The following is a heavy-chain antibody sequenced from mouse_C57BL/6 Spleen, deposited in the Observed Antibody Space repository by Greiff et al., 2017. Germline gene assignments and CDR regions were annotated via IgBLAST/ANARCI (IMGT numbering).Heavy chain of an antibody. J-gene: IGHJ4*01. CDR2: IYPGSGST. CDR1: GYTFTSYW. CDR3: ARCLYYYGRTYAMDY. V-gene: IGHV1-55*01. Sequence: QVQLQQPGAELVKPGASVKMSCKASGYTFTSYWITWVKQRPGQGLEWIGDIYPGSGSTNYNEKFKSKATLTVDTSSSTAYMPLSSLTSEDSAVYYCARCLYYYGRTYAMDYWGQGTSVTVSS. D-gene: IGHD1-1*01.